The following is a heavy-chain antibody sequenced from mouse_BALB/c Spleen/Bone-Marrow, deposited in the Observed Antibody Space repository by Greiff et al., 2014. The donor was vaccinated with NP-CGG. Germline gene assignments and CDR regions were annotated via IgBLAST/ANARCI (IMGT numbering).Heavy chain of an antibody. Sequence: VKLMESGAGLVEPGASVKLSCKASGYTFTEYIIHWVKQRSGQGLEWIGWFYPGSGSIKYNEKFKDKATLTADKSSSTVYMELSRLTSEDSAVYFCARHESYGNYLYFDVWGAGTTVTVSS. CDR1: GYTFTEYI. J-gene: IGHJ1*01. D-gene: IGHD2-10*02. CDR3: ARHESYGNYLYFDV. V-gene: IGHV1-62-2*01. CDR2: FYPGSGSI.